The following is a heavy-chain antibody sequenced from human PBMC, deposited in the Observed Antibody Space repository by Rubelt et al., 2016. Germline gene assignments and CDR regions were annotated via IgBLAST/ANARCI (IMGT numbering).Heavy chain of an antibody. Sequence: QVQLVQSGAEVTRPGASVKVSCKASGYPFATYAMHWVRQAPGQRLEWMGWIDAGNGDTKYSINLQGRVTFTRDTSASTAYMELSSLRSEDSAVYYCARFALPAVTTAYYYYALDVWGQGTTVTVSS. V-gene: IGHV1-3*01. CDR1: GYPFATYA. J-gene: IGHJ6*02. D-gene: IGHD4-17*01. CDR3: ARFALPAVTTAYYYYALDV. CDR2: IDAGNGDT.